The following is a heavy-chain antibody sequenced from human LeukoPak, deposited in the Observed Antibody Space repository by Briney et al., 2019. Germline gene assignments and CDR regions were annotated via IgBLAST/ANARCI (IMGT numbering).Heavy chain of an antibody. CDR2: IIPIFGTA. Sequence: ASVKVSCMAAGGTFSSYAISWVRQARGQGLEWMGGIIPIFGTANYAQKFQGRVTITADESTSTAYMELSSLRSEDTAVYYCAKKTDYDLESDYWGQGTLVTVSS. CDR1: GGTFSSYA. V-gene: IGHV1-69*01. J-gene: IGHJ4*02. CDR3: AKKTDYDLESDY. D-gene: IGHD4-17*01.